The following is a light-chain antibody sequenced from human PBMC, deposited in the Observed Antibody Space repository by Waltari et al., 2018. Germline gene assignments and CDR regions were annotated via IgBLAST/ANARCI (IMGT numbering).Light chain of an antibody. CDR2: DAS. V-gene: IGKV3D-15*01. J-gene: IGKJ1*01. Sequence: EIVMTQSPATLSLSPGERATLSCRASQSVSSSLAWYQQKPGQAPRLLIYDASSRATGIPDRFSGSGSGTDFTLTISSLEAEDVGVYYCLQRSNWPRTFGQGTKVEIK. CDR3: LQRSNWPRT. CDR1: QSVSSS.